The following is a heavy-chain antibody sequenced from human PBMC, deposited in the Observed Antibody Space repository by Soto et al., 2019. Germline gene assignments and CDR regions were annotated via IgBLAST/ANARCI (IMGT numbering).Heavy chain of an antibody. Sequence: KPSETLSLTCTVSGDSISSGDYYWSWIRQPPGKGLEWIGYIYYSGNTYFNPSLKSRVIISVDTSNNQFSLKVSSVTAADTAVYYCARAADRGSGYVNWFDSWGQGTLVTVSS. CDR1: GDSISSGDYY. V-gene: IGHV4-30-4*01. CDR3: ARAADRGSGYVNWFDS. CDR2: IYYSGNT. J-gene: IGHJ5*01. D-gene: IGHD3-3*01.